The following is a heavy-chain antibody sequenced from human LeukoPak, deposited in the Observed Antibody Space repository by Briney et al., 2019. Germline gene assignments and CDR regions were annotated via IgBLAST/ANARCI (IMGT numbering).Heavy chain of an antibody. J-gene: IGHJ4*02. D-gene: IGHD3-22*01. CDR2: ISAYNGNT. CDR3: ASLVYDSSGYYFHFDY. CDR1: GYTFTSYG. Sequence: ASVKVSCKASGYTFTSYGISWVRQAPGQGLEWMGWISAYNGNTNYAQKLQGRVTMTTDTSTSTAYMELRSLRSDDTAVYYCASLVYDSSGYYFHFDYWGQGTLVTVSS. V-gene: IGHV1-18*01.